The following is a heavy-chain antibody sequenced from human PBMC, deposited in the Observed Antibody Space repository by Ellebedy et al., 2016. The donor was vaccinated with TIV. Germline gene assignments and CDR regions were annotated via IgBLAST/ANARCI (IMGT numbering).Heavy chain of an antibody. J-gene: IGHJ4*02. V-gene: IGHV5-10-1*01. CDR3: ARRSSHFYGSGSYSDY. D-gene: IGHD3-10*01. Sequence: GESLKISCQGSGYSFTNYWINWVRQVPGKGLEWMGRIDPSDSYPNYSPSFKGHVTFSLDKSINTAYLEWNSLKASDTAMYYCARRSSHFYGSGSYSDYWGQGTLVTVSS. CDR2: IDPSDSYP. CDR1: GYSFTNYW.